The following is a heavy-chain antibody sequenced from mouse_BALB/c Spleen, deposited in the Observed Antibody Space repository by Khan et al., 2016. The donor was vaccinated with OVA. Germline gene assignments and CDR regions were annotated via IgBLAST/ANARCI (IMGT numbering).Heavy chain of an antibody. V-gene: IGHV1-7*01. Sequence: QMQLEESGAELAKPGDSVKMSCKASGYTFTSYWMHWVKQRPGQGQVWIRYINRSTGNTEYNQRFKDKATLTADKSYSNAYMQLSCHTADESAGYYCANDGSSAAWLTYWGQGTLVTVSA. J-gene: IGHJ3*01. CDR3: ANDGSSAAWLTY. D-gene: IGHD1-1*01. CDR2: INRSTGNT. CDR1: GYTFTSYW.